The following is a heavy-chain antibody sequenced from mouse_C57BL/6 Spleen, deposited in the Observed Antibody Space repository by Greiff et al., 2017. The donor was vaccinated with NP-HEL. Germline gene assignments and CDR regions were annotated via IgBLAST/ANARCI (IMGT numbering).Heavy chain of an antibody. J-gene: IGHJ2*01. CDR3: ARAVAPSDIDD. V-gene: IGHV1-53*01. D-gene: IGHD1-1*01. CDR2: INPSNGGT. Sequence: QVQLQQPGTELVKPGASVKLSCKASGYTFTSYWMHWVKQRPGQGLEWIGNINPSNGGTNYNEKFKSKATLTVDKSSSTAYMQLSSLASEDSAVFECARAVAPSDIDDRGQAPTLTAAS. CDR1: GYTFTSYW.